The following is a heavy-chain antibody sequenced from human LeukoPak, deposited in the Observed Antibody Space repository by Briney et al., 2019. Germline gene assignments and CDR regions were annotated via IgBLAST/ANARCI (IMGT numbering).Heavy chain of an antibody. CDR1: GFTFSSYA. D-gene: IGHD5-18*01. CDR3: AKDPYRTAMVVYFDY. Sequence: GGSLRLSCAASGFTFSSYAMSWVRQAPGRGLEWVSTISASGGSTYYADSVKGRFTISRDNSKNTLYLQMNNLRPEDMAVYYCAKDPYRTAMVVYFDYWGQGTLVTVSS. V-gene: IGHV3-23*01. CDR2: ISASGGST. J-gene: IGHJ4*02.